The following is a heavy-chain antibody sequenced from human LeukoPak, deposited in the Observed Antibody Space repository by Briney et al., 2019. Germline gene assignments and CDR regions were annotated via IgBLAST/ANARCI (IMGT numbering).Heavy chain of an antibody. CDR2: IYHSGST. CDR3: ARHPNYYHGMDV. J-gene: IGHJ6*02. CDR1: GGSISSYY. V-gene: IGHV4-59*08. Sequence: SETLSLTCTVSGGSISSYYWSWIRQPPGKGLEWIGYIYHSGSTNYNPSLKSRVTISVDTSRNQFSLKLSSVTATDTAVYYCARHPNYYHGMDVWGQGTTVAVSS.